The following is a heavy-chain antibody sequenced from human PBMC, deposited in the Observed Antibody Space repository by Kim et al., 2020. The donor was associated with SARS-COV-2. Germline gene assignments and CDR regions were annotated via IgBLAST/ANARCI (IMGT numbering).Heavy chain of an antibody. V-gene: IGHV4-34*01. CDR3: ARGKYSSSWYGLKGWFDT. J-gene: IGHJ5*02. CDR1: GGSFSGYY. D-gene: IGHD6-13*01. Sequence: SETLSLTCAVYGGSFSGYYLSWIRQPPGKGLEWIGEINHSGSTTYNPSLKSRVTISVDTSKNQFSLKLSSVTAADTAVYYCARGKYSSSWYGLKGWFDTWGQGNLFTVSS. CDR2: INHSGST.